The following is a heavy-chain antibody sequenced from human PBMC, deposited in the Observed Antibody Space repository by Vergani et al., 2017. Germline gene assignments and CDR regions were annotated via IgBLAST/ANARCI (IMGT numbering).Heavy chain of an antibody. D-gene: IGHD2-2*02. J-gene: IGHJ4*02. CDR1: GFSFNSYW. CDR3: VRDRGLCAGGRCYTEAWDY. V-gene: IGHV3-74*03. CDR2: IKSDGSIT. Sequence: DVHLAESGGGFFQPGGSLRLSCSASGFSFNSYWMHWVRQVPGKGLFWVSRIKSDGSITAYADSVKGRFTISRDNAQNTLYLQMNSLRVEDTGVYYCVRDRGLCAGGRCYTEAWDYWGQGTPVTVSS.